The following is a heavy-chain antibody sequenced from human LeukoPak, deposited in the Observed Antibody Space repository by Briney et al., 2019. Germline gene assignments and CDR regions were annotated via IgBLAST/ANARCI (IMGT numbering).Heavy chain of an antibody. CDR1: GFTFSSYS. Sequence: PGGSLRLSCAASGFTFSSYSMNWVRQAPGKGLEWVSSISSSSSYIYYADSVKGRFTISRDNAENSLYLQMNSLRAEDTAVYYCARGGVWFGELWPYYYYYYMDVWGKGTTVTVSS. D-gene: IGHD3-10*01. CDR2: ISSSSSYI. CDR3: ARGGVWFGELWPYYYYYYMDV. J-gene: IGHJ6*03. V-gene: IGHV3-21*01.